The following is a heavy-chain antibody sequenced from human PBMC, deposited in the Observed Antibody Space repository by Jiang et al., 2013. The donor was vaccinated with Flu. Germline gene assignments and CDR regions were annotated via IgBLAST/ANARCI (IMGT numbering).Heavy chain of an antibody. V-gene: IGHV5-51*03. D-gene: IGHD2-2*01. Sequence: GAEVKKPGESLKISCKGSGYSFTSYWIGWVRHMPGKGLEWMGIIYPDDSDTRYSPSFQGQVTISADKSINTAYLQWSSLQASDTAMYYCARRVHCSISNCYGGRTFDIWGQGTMVTVSS. CDR1: GYSFTSYW. CDR3: ARRVHCSISNCYGGRTFDI. J-gene: IGHJ3*02. CDR2: IYPDDSDT.